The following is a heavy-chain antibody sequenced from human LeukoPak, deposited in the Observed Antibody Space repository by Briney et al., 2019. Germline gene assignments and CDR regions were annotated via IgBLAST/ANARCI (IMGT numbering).Heavy chain of an antibody. CDR3: ARGGSSWYHWFDP. V-gene: IGHV4-59*01. Sequence: SETLSLTCTVSGGSISSYYWSWIRQPPGKGLEWIGYIYYSGSTSYNPSLKSRVTISVDTSKNQFSLKLSSVTAADTAVYCCARGGSSWYHWFDPWGQGTLVTVSS. D-gene: IGHD6-13*01. J-gene: IGHJ5*02. CDR1: GGSISSYY. CDR2: IYYSGST.